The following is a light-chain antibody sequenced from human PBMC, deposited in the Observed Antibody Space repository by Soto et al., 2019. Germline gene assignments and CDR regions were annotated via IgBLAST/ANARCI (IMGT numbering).Light chain of an antibody. CDR2: RNN. V-gene: IGLV1-47*01. J-gene: IGLJ3*02. CDR1: SSNIGNNY. Sequence: QSAVTQPPSASGTPGQRVTISCSGSSSNIGNNYVYWYQQFPGTAPKVLIYRNNQRPSGVPDRFSGSKSGTSASLAISGLRSEDEADYYCAAWDYSLSRPVFGGGTKLTVL. CDR3: AAWDYSLSRPV.